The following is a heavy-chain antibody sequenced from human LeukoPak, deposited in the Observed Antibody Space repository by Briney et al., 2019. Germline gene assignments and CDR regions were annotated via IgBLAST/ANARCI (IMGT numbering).Heavy chain of an antibody. CDR3: ARRIMGELRDAFDI. CDR2: MYESGRT. CDR1: GYSISSGYY. Sequence: PSETLSLTCTVSGYSISSGYYWGWIRQPPGKGLEWIGSMYESGRTYYSPSLKSRVTILVDTSKNQFSLKLSSVTAADTAVYYCARRIMGELRDAFDIWGQGTMVTVSS. D-gene: IGHD1-26*01. V-gene: IGHV4-38-2*02. J-gene: IGHJ3*02.